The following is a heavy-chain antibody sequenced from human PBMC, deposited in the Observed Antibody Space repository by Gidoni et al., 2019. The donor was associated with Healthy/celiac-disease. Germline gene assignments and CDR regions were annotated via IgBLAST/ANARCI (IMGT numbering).Heavy chain of an antibody. CDR1: GYTFTSYG. CDR3: ARATRAPGSTAGPGGDY. V-gene: IGHV1-18*01. Sequence: QVQLVQSGAEVKKPGASVKVSCKASGYTFTSYGISWVRQAPGQGLEWMGWISAYNGNTNYAQKLQGRGTMTTDTSTSTAYMELRSLRSDDTAVYYCARATRAPGSTAGPGGDYWGQGTLVTVSS. D-gene: IGHD2-15*01. J-gene: IGHJ4*02. CDR2: ISAYNGNT.